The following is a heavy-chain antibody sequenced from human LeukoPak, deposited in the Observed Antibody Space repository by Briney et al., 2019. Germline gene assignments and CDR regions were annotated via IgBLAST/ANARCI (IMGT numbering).Heavy chain of an antibody. V-gene: IGHV1-18*01. D-gene: IGHD3-16*01. CDR3: AIGHYYGAFDI. CDR1: GYTFTRYG. CDR2: ISGYNVNT. J-gene: IGHJ3*02. Sequence: ASVKVSCKASGYTFTRYGINWVRQAPGQGLEWMGWISGYNVNTNYAQKVQGRVTMTTDTSTSTAYMALRSLSSDDTAVYYCAIGHYYGAFDICGQGTMVTVSS.